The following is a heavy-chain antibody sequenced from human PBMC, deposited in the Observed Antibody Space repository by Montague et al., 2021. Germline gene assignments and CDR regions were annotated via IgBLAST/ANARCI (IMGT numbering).Heavy chain of an antibody. D-gene: IGHD3-10*01. CDR1: GGSFSGYY. Sequence: SETRSLTCAVYGGSFSGYYWSWIRQPPGKGLEWIREINHSGSTNYNPSLKSRVTISVDTSKNQFSLKLSSVTAADTAVYYCARRGGTMVRGVKGYMDVWGKGTTVTVSS. CDR3: ARRGGTMVRGVKGYMDV. V-gene: IGHV4-34*01. CDR2: INHSGST. J-gene: IGHJ6*03.